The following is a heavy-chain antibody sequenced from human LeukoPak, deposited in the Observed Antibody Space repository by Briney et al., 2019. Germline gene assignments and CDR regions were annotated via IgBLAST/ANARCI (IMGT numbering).Heavy chain of an antibody. J-gene: IGHJ2*01. V-gene: IGHV3-30-3*01. CDR3: VRGEYYYDSSGRGFDL. CDR1: GFTFSSYA. CDR2: ISYDGSNK. D-gene: IGHD3-22*01. Sequence: GGSLGLSCAASGFTFSSYAMHWVRQAPGKGLEWVALISYDGSNKYYADSVKGRFTISRDNSKNTLYLQMNSLRAEDTAVYYCVRGEYYYDSSGRGFDLWGRGTLVTVSS.